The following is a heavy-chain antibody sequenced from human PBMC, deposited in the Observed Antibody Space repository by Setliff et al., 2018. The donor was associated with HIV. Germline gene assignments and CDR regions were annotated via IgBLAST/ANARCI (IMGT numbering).Heavy chain of an antibody. J-gene: IGHJ6*03. V-gene: IGHV3-21*01. CDR2: ISGSSTYI. D-gene: IGHD4-17*01. CDR1: GFPFSRYT. Sequence: GGSLRLSCAASGFPFSRYTLNWVRQAPGKGLEWVSSISGSSTYIYYADSMKGRVTISRDNAKNSLSLQINSLRVEDTAVYFCAREGFTVTTLSYQYYYMDVWGKGTTVTVS. CDR3: AREGFTVTTLSYQYYYMDV.